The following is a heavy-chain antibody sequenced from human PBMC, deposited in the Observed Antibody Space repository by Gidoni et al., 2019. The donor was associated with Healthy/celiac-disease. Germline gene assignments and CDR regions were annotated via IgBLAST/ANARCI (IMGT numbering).Heavy chain of an antibody. CDR1: GFPFDDSG. J-gene: IGHJ4*02. Sequence: EVQLVESGGGVVRPGGSLRLSCAASGFPFDDSGMSWVRQAPGKGLEWVSGINWNGGSTGYADSVKGRFTISRDNAKNSLYLQMNSLRAEDTALYYCARVMGPSGSYEGDFDYWGQGTLVTVSS. CDR2: INWNGGST. V-gene: IGHV3-20*04. CDR3: ARVMGPSGSYEGDFDY. D-gene: IGHD1-26*01.